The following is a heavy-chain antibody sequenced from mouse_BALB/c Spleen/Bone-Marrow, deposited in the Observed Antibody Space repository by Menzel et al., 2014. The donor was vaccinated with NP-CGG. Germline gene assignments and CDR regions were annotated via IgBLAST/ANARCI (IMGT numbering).Heavy chain of an antibody. CDR3: ARVWYFDY. J-gene: IGHJ2*03. CDR1: GFTFTSYG. Sequence: EVQLVESGGGLVQPGGSLKLSCAASGFTFTSYGMPWVRQTPGKRLELVASINSHGGSTYCPDSVKSRFSISRDNAKNTLYLQMSSLKSEDAAMYYCARVWYFDYWGQGTSLTVSS. V-gene: IGHV5-6-3*01. CDR2: INSHGGST.